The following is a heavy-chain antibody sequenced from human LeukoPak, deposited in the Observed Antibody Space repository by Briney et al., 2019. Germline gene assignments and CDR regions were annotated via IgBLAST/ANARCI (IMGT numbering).Heavy chain of an antibody. CDR1: GGSFSGYY. J-gene: IGHJ4*02. Sequence: SETLSLTCAVYGGSFSGYYWSWIRQPPGKGLEWIGSIYYSGSTYYNPSLKSRVTISVDTSKNQFPLKLSSVTAADTAVYYCARGDYGNFDYWGQGTLVTVSS. D-gene: IGHD4-17*01. CDR3: ARGDYGNFDY. V-gene: IGHV4-34*01. CDR2: IYYSGST.